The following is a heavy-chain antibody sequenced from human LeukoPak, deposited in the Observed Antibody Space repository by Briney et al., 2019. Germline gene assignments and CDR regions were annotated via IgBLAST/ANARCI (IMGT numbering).Heavy chain of an antibody. J-gene: IGHJ4*02. Sequence: SETLSHTCAVYGGSFSGYYWSWIRQPPGKGLEWIGEINHSGSTNYNPSLKSRVTISVDTSKNQFSLKLSSVTAADTAVYYCARGLGYCSSTSCLEDYWGQGTLVTVSS. CDR2: INHSGST. CDR1: GGSFSGYY. V-gene: IGHV4-34*01. D-gene: IGHD2-2*01. CDR3: ARGLGYCSSTSCLEDY.